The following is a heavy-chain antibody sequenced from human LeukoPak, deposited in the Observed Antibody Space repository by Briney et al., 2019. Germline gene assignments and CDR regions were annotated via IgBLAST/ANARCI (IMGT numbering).Heavy chain of an antibody. CDR2: ISYDGSNK. Sequence: PGRSLRLSCAASGSTFSSYAMHWVRQAPGKGLEWVAVISYDGSNKYYADSVKGRFTISRDNSKNTLYLQMNSLRAEDTAVYYCARDRTEGDAFDIWGQGTMVTVSS. CDR1: GSTFSSYA. V-gene: IGHV3-30*04. J-gene: IGHJ3*02. CDR3: ARDRTEGDAFDI. D-gene: IGHD1-14*01.